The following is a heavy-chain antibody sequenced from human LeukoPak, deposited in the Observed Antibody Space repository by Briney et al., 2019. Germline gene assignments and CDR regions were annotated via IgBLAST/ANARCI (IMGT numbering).Heavy chain of an antibody. CDR3: ARDEGYCTNGVCYTGYGMDV. D-gene: IGHD2-8*01. J-gene: IGHJ6*02. V-gene: IGHV1-2*06. Sequence: ASVKVSCKASGYTFTSYGISWVRQAPGQGLEWMGRINPNSGGTNYAQKFQGRVTMTRDTSISTAYMELSRLRSDDTAVYYCARDEGYCTNGVCYTGYGMDVWGQGTTVTVSS. CDR1: GYTFTSYG. CDR2: INPNSGGT.